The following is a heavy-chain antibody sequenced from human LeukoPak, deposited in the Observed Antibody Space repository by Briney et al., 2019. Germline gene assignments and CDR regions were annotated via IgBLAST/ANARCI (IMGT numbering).Heavy chain of an antibody. CDR2: IRSKANGYAT. V-gene: IGHV3-73*01. CDR3: TRLCASTGYNYEGFDF. CDR1: GFTFSGSG. J-gene: IGHJ4*02. Sequence: VGSLKLSCAASGFTFSGSGMHWVRQAPGKGLEWVGRIRSKANGYATAYAASVKGRFTISRDDSKNTAYLQMNSLKTEDTAVYYCTRLCASTGYNYEGFDFWGQGTLVTVSS. D-gene: IGHD3-22*01.